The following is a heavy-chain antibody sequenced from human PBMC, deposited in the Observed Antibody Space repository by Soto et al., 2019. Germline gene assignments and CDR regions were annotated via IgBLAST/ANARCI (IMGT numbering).Heavy chain of an antibody. CDR2: IAYDGSNK. V-gene: IGHV3-30*18. D-gene: IGHD2-8*02. CDR3: AKDGGTGKYYDY. CDR1: GFTFNIDG. J-gene: IGHJ4*02. Sequence: QVPLVESGGGVVQPGRSLRLSCAASGFTFNIDGMHWVRQAPGKGLEWVSVIAYDGSNKYYADSVKGRFTISRDNSKNMLYLQMNSLRPEDTAVYYCAKDGGTGKYYDYWGQGTLVTVSS.